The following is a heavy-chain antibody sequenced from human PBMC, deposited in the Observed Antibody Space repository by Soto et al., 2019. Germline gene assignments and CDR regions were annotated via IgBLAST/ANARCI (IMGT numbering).Heavy chain of an antibody. Sequence: PGGSLRLSCAASGFTFSSYAMHWVRQAPGKGLEWVAVISYDGSNKYYADSVKGRFTISRDNSKNTLYLQMNSLRAEDTAVYYCARDPYCTNGVCYYFDYWGQGTLVTVSS. CDR2: ISYDGSNK. D-gene: IGHD2-8*01. V-gene: IGHV3-30-3*01. CDR1: GFTFSSYA. J-gene: IGHJ4*02. CDR3: ARDPYCTNGVCYYFDY.